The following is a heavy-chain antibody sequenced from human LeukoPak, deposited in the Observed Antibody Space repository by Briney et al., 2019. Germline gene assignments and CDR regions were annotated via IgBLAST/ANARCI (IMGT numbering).Heavy chain of an antibody. D-gene: IGHD2-2*01. Sequence: GASVKVSCKASGYTFISYAMHWVRQAPGQRLEWMGWINGGNGNTKYSQKLQGRVTITRDTSASTAYMELSSLRSEDTAVYYCARDLGYCSSTSCYSDWGQGTLVTVSS. J-gene: IGHJ4*02. CDR1: GYTFISYA. V-gene: IGHV1-3*01. CDR2: INGGNGNT. CDR3: ARDLGYCSSTSCYSD.